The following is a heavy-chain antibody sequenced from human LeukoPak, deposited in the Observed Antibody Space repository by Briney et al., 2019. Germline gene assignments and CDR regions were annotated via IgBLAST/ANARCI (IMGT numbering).Heavy chain of an antibody. V-gene: IGHV4-59*01. Sequence: SETLSLTCTVSGVSISSYYWSWLRHPPGKGLEWIGYIYYSGSTNYNPSLKSRVTISVDTSKNQFSLKLSSVTAADTAVYYCARAAWFDHWGQGTLVTVSS. CDR1: GVSISSYY. D-gene: IGHD6-25*01. CDR3: ARAAWFDH. J-gene: IGHJ5*02. CDR2: IYYSGST.